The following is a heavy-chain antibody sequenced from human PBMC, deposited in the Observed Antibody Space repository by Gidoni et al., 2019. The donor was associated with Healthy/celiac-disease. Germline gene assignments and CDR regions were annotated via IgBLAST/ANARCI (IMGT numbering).Heavy chain of an antibody. V-gene: IGHV4-31*03. Sequence: QVQLQESGPGLVKPSQTLSLPCSVSVGPISSAGYYWSWIRQHPGKGLEWIGYIYYSETTYYNPSLKSRVTISVDTSKSQFSLKLSSGTAADTAVYYCARGLNTAEAFDIWGQGTMVTVSS. D-gene: IGHD5-18*01. J-gene: IGHJ3*02. CDR3: ARGLNTAEAFDI. CDR2: IYYSETT. CDR1: VGPISSAGYY.